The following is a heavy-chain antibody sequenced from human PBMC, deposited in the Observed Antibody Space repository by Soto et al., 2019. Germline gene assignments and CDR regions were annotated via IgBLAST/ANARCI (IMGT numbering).Heavy chain of an antibody. D-gene: IGHD6-19*01. CDR1: GYTVTSYG. J-gene: IGHJ4*02. CDR2: ISAYNGNT. CDR3: ARDRAVAGLFDY. V-gene: IGHV1-18*01. Sequence: ASVKVSCKASGYTVTSYGISWVRQAPGQGLEWMGWISAYNGNTNYAQKLQGRVTMTTETSTSTAYMELRSLRSDDTAVYYCARDRAVAGLFDYWGQGTLVTVSS.